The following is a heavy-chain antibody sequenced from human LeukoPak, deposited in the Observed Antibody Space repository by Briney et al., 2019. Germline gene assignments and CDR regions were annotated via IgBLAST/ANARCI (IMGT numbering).Heavy chain of an antibody. CDR2: IHYSGST. V-gene: IGHV4-39*01. CDR1: GGSISDSSYY. J-gene: IGHJ4*02. CDR3: ARGLKTLYDILTGHYKGVAYFDY. Sequence: PSETLSLTCTVSGGSISDSSYYWGWIRQPPGKGLEWIASIHYSGSTYYNPSLRSRVTTSVDTSKNQFSMKLTSVTAADTAVYYCARGLKTLYDILTGHYKGVAYFDYWGQGTLVTVSS. D-gene: IGHD3-9*01.